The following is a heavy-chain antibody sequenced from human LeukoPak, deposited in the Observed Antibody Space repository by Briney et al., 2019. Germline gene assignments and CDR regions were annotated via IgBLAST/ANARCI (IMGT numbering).Heavy chain of an antibody. CDR2: IKPKTGGETT. CDR1: GFTFSNAY. V-gene: IGHV3-15*07. J-gene: IGHJ4*02. CDR3: ITPLPYSAQ. D-gene: IGHD2-21*01. Sequence: GGSPRLSCAASGFTFSNAYMNWVRQAPGKGLEWVGRIKPKTGGETTEYAAPVKDRFSISRDDSKSMMYLQMNSLKTEDTAVYYCITPLPYSAQGGQGTLVTVSS.